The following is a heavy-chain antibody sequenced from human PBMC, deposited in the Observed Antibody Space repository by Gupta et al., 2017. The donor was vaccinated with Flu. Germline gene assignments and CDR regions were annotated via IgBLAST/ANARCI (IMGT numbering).Heavy chain of an antibody. J-gene: IGHJ3*02. CDR1: GGTFSSYA. CDR2: IIPIFGTA. V-gene: IGHV1-69*06. CDR3: ASSNSSSWYSAFDI. Sequence: QVQLAQSGAEVMKPGSSVKVSCKASGGTFSSYAISWVRQAPGQGLEWMGGIIPIFGTANYAQKFQGRVTITADKSTSTAYMELSSLRSEDTAVYYCASSNSSSWYSAFDIWGQGTMVTVSS. D-gene: IGHD6-13*01.